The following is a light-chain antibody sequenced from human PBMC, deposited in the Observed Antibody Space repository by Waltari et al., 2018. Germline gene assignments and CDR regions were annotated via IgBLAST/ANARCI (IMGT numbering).Light chain of an antibody. CDR2: RDT. Sequence: SYELAQPPSVSVSPGQTASITCSGDKMGDNYVSWYQQKSGQSPVVVISRDTARPSGIPARFSGSNSGNTATLTISGTHTMDEADYYCQAWDSSAAVFGGGTKLTVL. J-gene: IGLJ2*01. CDR1: KMGDNY. V-gene: IGLV3-1*01. CDR3: QAWDSSAAV.